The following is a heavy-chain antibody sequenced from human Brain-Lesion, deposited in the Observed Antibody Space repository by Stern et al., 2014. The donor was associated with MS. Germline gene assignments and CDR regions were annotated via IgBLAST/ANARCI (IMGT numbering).Heavy chain of an antibody. CDR3: AKDRQWLTYFFDY. J-gene: IGHJ4*02. CDR2: ISYDGSNK. CDR1: GFTFSSFG. D-gene: IGHD3-22*01. V-gene: IGHV3-30*18. Sequence: VHLVESGGGVVQPGRPLRLSCAASGFTFSSFGMHWVRQAPGKGLEWVAVISYDGSNKYYADSVKGRLTISRDNSKNTLYMQMNSLRAEDTAVYYCAKDRQWLTYFFDYWGQGSLVTVSS.